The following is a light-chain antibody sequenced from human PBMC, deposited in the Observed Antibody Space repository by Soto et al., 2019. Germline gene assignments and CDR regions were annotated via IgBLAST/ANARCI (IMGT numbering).Light chain of an antibody. CDR2: GAS. CDR1: QSVSSNF. Sequence: TLSTDTSSVSPEGKATLSVSGSQSVSSNFLTWHQQKPGQAPRLLIYGASSRATGIPDRFSGSGSGTDFTLTISRLEPEDFAVYYCQQYGTSPPVTFGGGTKVDIK. V-gene: IGKV3-20*01. J-gene: IGKJ4*01. CDR3: QQYGTSPPVT.